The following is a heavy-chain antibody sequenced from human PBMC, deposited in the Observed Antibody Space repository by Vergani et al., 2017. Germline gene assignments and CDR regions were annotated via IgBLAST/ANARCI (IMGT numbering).Heavy chain of an antibody. J-gene: IGHJ6*02. Sequence: QVQLVESGGNVVQSGTSLRLSCAASGFSFGSYGMHWVRQSPGKGLEWVAVISNDGGNKYYADSVKGRFTISRDNAKNTLYLQMNSLRVEETAVYYCARGKDCGGSSCNGSPYYGLDLWGQGTTVTVSS. CDR1: GFSFGSYG. D-gene: IGHD2-15*01. V-gene: IGHV3-30*03. CDR2: ISNDGGNK. CDR3: ARGKDCGGSSCNGSPYYGLDL.